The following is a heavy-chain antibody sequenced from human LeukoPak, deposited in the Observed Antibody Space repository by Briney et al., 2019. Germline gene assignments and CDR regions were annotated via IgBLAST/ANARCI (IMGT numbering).Heavy chain of an antibody. Sequence: GGSLRLSCAASRFTFSRYWMHWVRQAPGKGLVWVSRITIYGISTSYADSVKGRFTISRDNAKNTLYLQMNSLRAEDTAVYYCARDGNYYDSSGTADYWGQGTLVTDSS. CDR2: ITIYGIST. V-gene: IGHV3-74*01. CDR1: RFTFSRYW. D-gene: IGHD3-22*01. CDR3: ARDGNYYDSSGTADY. J-gene: IGHJ4*02.